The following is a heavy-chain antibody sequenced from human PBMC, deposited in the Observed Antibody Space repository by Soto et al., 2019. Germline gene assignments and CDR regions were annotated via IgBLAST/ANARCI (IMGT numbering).Heavy chain of an antibody. CDR3: AKGRGKDGWAPCYGMEL. J-gene: IGHJ6*02. D-gene: IGHD3-16*01. Sequence: QVQLVESGGGVVQPGKSLRLSCTASGFTFNNFGMYWVRQAPGKGPEWVAVISNDGSKKYYADSVKGRFNISRDNSRNTLNLQVNSLRLEDKAVYYCAKGRGKDGWAPCYGMELWCQGSTVTVAS. V-gene: IGHV3-30*18. CDR1: GFTFNNFG. CDR2: ISNDGSKK.